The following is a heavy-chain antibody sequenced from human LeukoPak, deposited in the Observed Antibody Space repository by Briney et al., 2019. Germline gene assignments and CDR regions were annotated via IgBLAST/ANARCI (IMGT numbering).Heavy chain of an antibody. CDR1: GFTFSSYA. D-gene: IGHD6-13*01. Sequence: GGSLRLSCAASGFTFSSYAMSWVRQAPGKGLEWASSISSSSSYIYYADSVKGRFTISRDNAKNSLYLQMNSLRAEDTAVYYCARDQRYSSPLWGQGTLVTVSS. CDR2: ISSSSSYI. V-gene: IGHV3-21*01. CDR3: ARDQRYSSPL. J-gene: IGHJ4*02.